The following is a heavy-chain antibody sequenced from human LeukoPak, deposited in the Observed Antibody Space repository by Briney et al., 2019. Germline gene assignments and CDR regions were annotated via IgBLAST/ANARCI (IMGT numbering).Heavy chain of an antibody. V-gene: IGHV3-30*18. CDR3: AKDPRSGSYRPQYFQH. Sequence: GGSLRLSCAASGFTFSSYGMHWVRQAPGKGLEWVAVISYDGSNKYYADSVKGRFTISRDNSKNTLYLQMNSLRAEGTAVYYCAKDPRSGSYRPQYFQHWGQGTLVTVSS. CDR2: ISYDGSNK. J-gene: IGHJ1*01. CDR1: GFTFSSYG. D-gene: IGHD1-26*01.